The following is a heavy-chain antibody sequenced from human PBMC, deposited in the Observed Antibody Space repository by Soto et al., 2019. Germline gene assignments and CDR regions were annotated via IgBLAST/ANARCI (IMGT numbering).Heavy chain of an antibody. Sequence: EVQLVQSGAEVKKPGESLRISCKGSGYSFTSHWISWVRQMPGKGLEWMGRINPTDSYTDYSPSFQGHVSIPADKSTGTAYLQWSSLKASDTAIYYCARDVGSSGTIYYCCGFDVWGQGTPVTVSS. V-gene: IGHV5-10-1*01. CDR1: GYSFTSHW. D-gene: IGHD3-10*01. CDR3: ARDVGSSGTIYYCCGFDV. CDR2: INPTDSYT. J-gene: IGHJ6*02.